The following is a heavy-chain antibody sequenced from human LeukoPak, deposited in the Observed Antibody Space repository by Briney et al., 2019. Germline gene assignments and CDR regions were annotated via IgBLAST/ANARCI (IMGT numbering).Heavy chain of an antibody. D-gene: IGHD2-15*01. V-gene: IGHV3-53*01. CDR1: GVTFDDYA. CDR3: ARALRAHGVFDI. CDR2: VYSDGST. J-gene: IGHJ3*02. Sequence: GGSLRLSCAASGVTFDDYAMHWGGRAPPKGVEGVSEVYSDGSTYYAASLTGRFSISRDNSTNTVSLQMNTLRAADTPVYYCARALRAHGVFDIWGQGTTVTVSS.